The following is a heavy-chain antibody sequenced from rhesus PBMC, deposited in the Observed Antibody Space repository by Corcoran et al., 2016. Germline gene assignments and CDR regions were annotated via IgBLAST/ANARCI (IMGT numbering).Heavy chain of an antibody. V-gene: IGHV4-80*01. CDR3: ARGFYNIWAIDY. CDR1: GGSFSSYW. J-gene: IGHJ4*01. Sequence: QVQLQESGPGLVKPSETLSLTCAVSGGSFSSYWWSWIRQPPGKGLGWIGEINGNSGGTTYAPSLQSRVTISKDASKNQFSRKLSSVTAADTAVYYCARGFYNIWAIDYWGQGVLVTVSS. CDR2: INGNSGGT. D-gene: IGHD3-3*01.